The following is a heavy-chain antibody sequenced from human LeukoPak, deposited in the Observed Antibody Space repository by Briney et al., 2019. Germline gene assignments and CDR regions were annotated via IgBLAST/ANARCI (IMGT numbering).Heavy chain of an antibody. V-gene: IGHV3-30*03. CDR1: GFTFSSYG. CDR3: ARDLLRPRIVGAYDY. D-gene: IGHD1-26*01. J-gene: IGHJ4*02. CDR2: ISYDGSNK. Sequence: GGSLRLSCAASGFTFSSYGMHWVRQAPGKGLEWVAVISYDGSNKYYADSVKGRFTISRDNSKNTLYLQMNSLRAEDTAVYYCARDLLRPRIVGAYDYWGQGTLVSVSS.